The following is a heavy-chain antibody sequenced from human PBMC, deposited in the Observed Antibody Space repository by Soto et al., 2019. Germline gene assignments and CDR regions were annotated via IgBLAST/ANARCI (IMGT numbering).Heavy chain of an antibody. D-gene: IGHD3-10*01. Sequence: PGGSLRLSCAASELNFSWYAIHWVRQAPGKGLEWVGRIRSRANNYATSSGESVRGRFTFFRDDSKNMAFLQMNTLKTEDTAIYYCAXSQQAAIGDYYYPGLDVWGQGTSVTVSS. CDR1: ELNFSWYA. J-gene: IGHJ6*02. CDR2: IRSRANNYAT. V-gene: IGHV3-73*01. CDR3: AXSQQAAIGDYYYPGLDV.